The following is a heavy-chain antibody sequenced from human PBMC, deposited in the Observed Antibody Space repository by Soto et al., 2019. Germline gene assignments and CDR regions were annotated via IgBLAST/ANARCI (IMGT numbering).Heavy chain of an antibody. D-gene: IGHD2-2*01. CDR2: IKQDGSEK. V-gene: IGHV3-7*01. Sequence: GGSLRLSCAASGFTFSSYWMSWVRQAPGKGLEWVANIKQDGSEKYYVDSVKGRFTISRDNAKNSLYLQMNSLRAEETAVYYCARVGEDVVVPAAHDAFDIWGQGTMVTVSS. CDR3: ARVGEDVVVPAAHDAFDI. J-gene: IGHJ3*02. CDR1: GFTFSSYW.